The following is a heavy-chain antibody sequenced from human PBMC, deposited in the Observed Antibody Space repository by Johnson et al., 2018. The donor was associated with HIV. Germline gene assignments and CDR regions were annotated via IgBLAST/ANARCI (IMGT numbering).Heavy chain of an antibody. J-gene: IGHJ3*02. V-gene: IGHV3-30*18. Sequence: QVQLVESGGGVVQPGGSLRLPCVASGFTLSNYGMHWVRQAPGKGLEWVAVISYDGSNKYYSDSVKGRFTISRDNSKNTLYLQMNSLRAEDTAVYYCAKEASGWYHAGDAFDIWGQGTMVTVSS. D-gene: IGHD6-19*01. CDR2: ISYDGSNK. CDR3: AKEASGWYHAGDAFDI. CDR1: GFTLSNYG.